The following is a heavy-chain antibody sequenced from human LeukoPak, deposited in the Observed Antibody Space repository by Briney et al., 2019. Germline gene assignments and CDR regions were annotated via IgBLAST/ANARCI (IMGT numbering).Heavy chain of an antibody. Sequence: PGGSLRLSCAASGFTFTHHHPSWIRQAPGKGLEWVSYISSSGSTIYYADSVKGRFTISRDNAKNSLYLQMNSLRAEDTAVYYCALSFWGYSYGGDVWGKGTTVTVSS. V-gene: IGHV3-11*04. D-gene: IGHD5-18*01. CDR2: ISSSGSTI. J-gene: IGHJ6*04. CDR1: GFTFTHHH. CDR3: ALSFWGYSYGGDV.